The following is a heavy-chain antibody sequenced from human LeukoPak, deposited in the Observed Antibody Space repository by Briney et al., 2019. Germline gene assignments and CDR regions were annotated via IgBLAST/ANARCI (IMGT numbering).Heavy chain of an antibody. CDR2: IYYSGST. D-gene: IGHD2-21*02. CDR3: ARTPGICGGDCYSSYYYYGMDV. V-gene: IGHV4-59*08. CDR1: GGSISSYY. Sequence: SETLSLTCTVPGGSISSYYWSWIRQPPGKGLEWIGYIYYSGSTNYNPSLKSRVTISVDTSKNQFSLKLSSVTAADTAVYYCARTPGICGGDCYSSYYYYGMDVWGQGTTVTVSS. J-gene: IGHJ6*02.